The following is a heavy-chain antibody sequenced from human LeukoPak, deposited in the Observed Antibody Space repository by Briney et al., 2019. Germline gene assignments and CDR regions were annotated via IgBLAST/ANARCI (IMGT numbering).Heavy chain of an antibody. CDR2: INWNGGST. CDR1: GFTFDDYG. CDR3: ARAGALSKYQLPGWFDP. J-gene: IGHJ5*02. D-gene: IGHD2-2*01. Sequence: GGSLRLSCAASGFTFDDYGMSWVRQAPGKGLEWVSGINWNGGSTGYADSVKGRFTISRDNAKNSLYLQMNSLRAEDTALYYCARAGALSKYQLPGWFDPWGQGTLVTVSS. V-gene: IGHV3-20*04.